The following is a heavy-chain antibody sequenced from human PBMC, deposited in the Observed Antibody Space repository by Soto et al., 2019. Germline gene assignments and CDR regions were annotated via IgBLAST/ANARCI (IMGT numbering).Heavy chain of an antibody. CDR1: GFTFSSYG. V-gene: IGHV3-33*01. J-gene: IGHJ4*02. Sequence: GESLKISCAASGFTFSSYGMHWVRQAPGKGLEWVAVIWYDGSNKYYADSVKGRFTISRDNSKNTLYLQMNSLRAEDTAVYYCARDLYYYDSSGYYEGGCWGQGTLVTVSS. CDR2: IWYDGSNK. D-gene: IGHD3-22*01. CDR3: ARDLYYYDSSGYYEGGC.